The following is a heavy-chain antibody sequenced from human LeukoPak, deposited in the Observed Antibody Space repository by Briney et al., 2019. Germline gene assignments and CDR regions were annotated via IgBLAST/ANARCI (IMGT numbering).Heavy chain of an antibody. D-gene: IGHD5-24*01. V-gene: IGHV3-21*06. CDR2: ISGSSSYI. Sequence: GGSLRLSCAASGFTFSSSSMNWVRQAPGKGLEWVSCISGSSSYIYYADSVKGRFTISRDNAKNALYLQMNSLRAEDTAVYYCTRVGYIDEGIDYWGQGTLVTVSS. CDR3: TRVGYIDEGIDY. J-gene: IGHJ4*02. CDR1: GFTFSSSS.